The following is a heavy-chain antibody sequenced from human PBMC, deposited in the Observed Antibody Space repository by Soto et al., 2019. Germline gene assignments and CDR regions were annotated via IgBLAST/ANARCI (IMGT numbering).Heavy chain of an antibody. Sequence: SVKVSCKFSGGTFSSHSINWVRQAPGQGLEWMGGIIPIFGPANFAKKFQGRVTITADESTTTAYMELSSLTSEDTAVYYCATGSFASTGGRIGYHYNAMDVWGQGTTVTVSS. D-gene: IGHD1-26*01. CDR3: ATGSFASTGGRIGYHYNAMDV. J-gene: IGHJ6*02. CDR2: IIPIFGPA. V-gene: IGHV1-69*13. CDR1: GGTFSSHS.